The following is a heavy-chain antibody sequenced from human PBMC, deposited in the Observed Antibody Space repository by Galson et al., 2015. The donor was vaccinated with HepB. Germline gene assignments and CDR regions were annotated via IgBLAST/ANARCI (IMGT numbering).Heavy chain of an antibody. CDR1: GGTFSSYA. Sequence: SVKVSCKASGGTFSSYAISWVRQAPGQGLEWMGGIIPIFGTANYAQKFQGRVTITADESTSTAYMELSSLRSEDTAVYYCARGSLGHYYYYGMDVWGQGTTVTISS. J-gene: IGHJ6*02. CDR3: ARGSLGHYYYYGMDV. D-gene: IGHD3-16*01. CDR2: IIPIFGTA. V-gene: IGHV1-69*13.